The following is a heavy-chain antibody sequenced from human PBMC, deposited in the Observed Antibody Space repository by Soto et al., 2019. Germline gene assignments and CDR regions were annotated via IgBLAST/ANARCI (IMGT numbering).Heavy chain of an antibody. D-gene: IGHD3-3*01. CDR2: IIPIFGTA. J-gene: IGHJ6*02. Sequence: ASVKVSCKASGVTFSSYAISWVRQAPGQGLEWMGGIIPIFGTANYAQKFQGRVTITADETTSTAYMELSSLRSEDTAVYYCARDSVLRFLEWSYGMDVWGQGTTVTVSS. CDR1: GVTFSSYA. V-gene: IGHV1-69*13. CDR3: ARDSVLRFLEWSYGMDV.